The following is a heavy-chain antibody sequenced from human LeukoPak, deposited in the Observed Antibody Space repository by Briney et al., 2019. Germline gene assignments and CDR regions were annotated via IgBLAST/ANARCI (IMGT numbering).Heavy chain of an antibody. CDR3: ARDLFDTAMVTGFAFDI. D-gene: IGHD5-18*01. CDR2: INPNSGGT. V-gene: IGHV1-2*04. Sequence: ASVKVSCKASGHTFTGYYMHWVRQAPGQGLEWMGWINPNSGGTNYAQKFQGWVTMTRDTSISTAYMELSRLRSDDTAVYYCARDLFDTAMVTGFAFDIWGQGTMVTVSS. CDR1: GHTFTGYY. J-gene: IGHJ3*02.